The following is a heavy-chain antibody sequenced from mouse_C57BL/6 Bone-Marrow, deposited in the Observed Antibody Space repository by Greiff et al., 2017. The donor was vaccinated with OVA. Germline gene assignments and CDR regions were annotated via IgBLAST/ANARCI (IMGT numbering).Heavy chain of an antibody. CDR3: ARLNGWYYFDY. Sequence: EVKLMESGGDLVKPGGSLKLSCAASGFTFSSYGMSWVRQTPDKRLEWVATISSGGSYTYYPDSVKGRFTISRDNAKNTLYLQMSSLKSEDTAMYYCARLNGWYYFDYWGQGTTLTVSS. J-gene: IGHJ2*01. V-gene: IGHV5-6*01. CDR1: GFTFSSYG. CDR2: ISSGGSYT. D-gene: IGHD2-2*01.